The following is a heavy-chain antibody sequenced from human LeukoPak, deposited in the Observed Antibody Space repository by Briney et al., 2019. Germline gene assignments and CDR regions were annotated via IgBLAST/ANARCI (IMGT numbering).Heavy chain of an antibody. CDR2: ISGRGTSI. CDR1: GFTFINNA. V-gene: IGHV3-23*01. D-gene: IGHD3-3*01. J-gene: IGHJ4*02. CDR3: VRNDTSGVGLDY. Sequence: GGSLRLSCVASGFTFINNAMTWVRQVPGKGLEWVSNISGRGTSINYAVSVKGRFSISRDNPKNTLYLQMNSLRHEDTAVYYCVRNDTSGVGLDYWGQGSLVTVSP.